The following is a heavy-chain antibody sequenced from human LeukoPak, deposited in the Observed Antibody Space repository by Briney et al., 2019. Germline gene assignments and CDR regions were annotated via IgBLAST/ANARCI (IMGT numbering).Heavy chain of an antibody. CDR3: AKDLGDYYGSGSYH. J-gene: IGHJ4*02. CDR2: ISYDGSNK. D-gene: IGHD3-10*01. V-gene: IGHV3-30-3*01. Sequence: PGRSLRLSCAASGFTFSSYAMHWVRQAPGKGLEWVAVISYDGSNKYYADSVKGRFTISRDNSKNTLYLQMNSLRAEDTAVYYCAKDLGDYYGSGSYHWGQGTLVTVSS. CDR1: GFTFSSYA.